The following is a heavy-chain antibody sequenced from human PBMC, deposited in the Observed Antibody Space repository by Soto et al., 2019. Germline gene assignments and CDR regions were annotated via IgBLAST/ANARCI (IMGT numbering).Heavy chain of an antibody. V-gene: IGHV3-48*02. Sequence: GGSLRLSCTASGFTFSSCSMNWVRQAPGKGLEWVSYIRSSSSTIYYADSVKGRFTISRANAKNSLYLQMNILRDEYTAVYYCARDTADYDRWSGRSEVVDIGGQGTMVTVSS. J-gene: IGHJ3*02. CDR3: ARDTADYDRWSGRSEVVDI. D-gene: IGHD3-3*01. CDR1: GFTFSSCS. CDR2: IRSSSSTI.